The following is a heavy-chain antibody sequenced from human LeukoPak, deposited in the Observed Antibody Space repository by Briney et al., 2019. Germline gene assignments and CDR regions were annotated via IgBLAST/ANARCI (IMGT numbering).Heavy chain of an antibody. CDR2: IYTSGST. CDR3: ARSGSWYGRDYFDY. V-gene: IGHV4-61*09. CDR1: GGSISSGSYC. D-gene: IGHD2-15*01. Sequence: SETLSLTCTVSGGSISSGSYCWSWIRQPAGKGLEWIGHIYTSGSTNYNPSLKSRVTISVDTSKNQSSLKLSSVTAADTAVYYCARSGSWYGRDYFDYWGQGTLVTVSS. J-gene: IGHJ4*02.